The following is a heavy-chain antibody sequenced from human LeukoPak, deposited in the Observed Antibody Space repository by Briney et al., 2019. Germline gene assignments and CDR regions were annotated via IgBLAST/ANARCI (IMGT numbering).Heavy chain of an antibody. D-gene: IGHD6-19*01. CDR2: ISSSSSYI. V-gene: IGHV3-21*01. CDR1: GFTFSSYS. J-gene: IGHJ4*02. CDR3: ARDGIYSSGWHDY. Sequence: GGSLRLSCAASGFTFSSYSMNWVRQAPGKGLEWVSSISSSSSYIYYADSVKGRFTISRDNAKNSLYLQMNSLRAEDTAVYYCARDGIYSSGWHDYWGQGTLVTVSS.